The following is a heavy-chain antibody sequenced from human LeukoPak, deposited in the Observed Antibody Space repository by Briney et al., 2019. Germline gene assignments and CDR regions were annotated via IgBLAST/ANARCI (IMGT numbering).Heavy chain of an antibody. CDR1: GFTFSSYG. J-gene: IGHJ4*02. V-gene: IGHV3-15*01. Sequence: GGSLRLSCAASGFTFSSYGMHWVRQAPGKGLEWVGRIKSKTDGGTTDYAAPVKGRFTISRDDSKNTLYLQMNSLKTEDTAVYYCTTDRVVTTVTTYYFDYWGQGTLVTVSS. CDR3: TTDRVVTTVTTYYFDY. D-gene: IGHD4-17*01. CDR2: IKSKTDGGTT.